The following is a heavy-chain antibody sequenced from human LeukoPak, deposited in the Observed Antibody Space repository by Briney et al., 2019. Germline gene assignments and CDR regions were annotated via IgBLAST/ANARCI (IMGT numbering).Heavy chain of an antibody. CDR2: IYTSGST. J-gene: IGHJ4*02. CDR3: ARDRYYYDSSGYYYFDY. V-gene: IGHV4-61*02. D-gene: IGHD3-22*01. Sequence: SETLSLTCTVSGGSISSGNYYWSWIRQPAGKGLEWIGRIYTSGSTNYNPSLKSRVTISVDTSKNQFSLKLSSVTAADTAVYYCARDRYYYDSSGYYYFDYWGQGTLVTVSS. CDR1: GGSISSGNYY.